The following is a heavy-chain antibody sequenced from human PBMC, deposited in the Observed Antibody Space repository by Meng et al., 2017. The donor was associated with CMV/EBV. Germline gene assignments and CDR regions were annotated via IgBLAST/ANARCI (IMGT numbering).Heavy chain of an antibody. CDR1: SISSYY. Sequence: SISSYYWSWIRQPAGKGLEWIGRIYPSGSTNYNPSLKSRVTMSVDTSKNQFSLKLSSVTAADTAVYYCARGKSSSWYRMVKANWFDPWGQGTLVTVSS. J-gene: IGHJ5*02. D-gene: IGHD6-13*01. V-gene: IGHV4-4*07. CDR3: ARGKSSSWYRMVKANWFDP. CDR2: IYPSGST.